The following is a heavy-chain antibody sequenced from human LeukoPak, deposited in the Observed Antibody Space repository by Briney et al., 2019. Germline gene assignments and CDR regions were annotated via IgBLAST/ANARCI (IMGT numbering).Heavy chain of an antibody. V-gene: IGHV4-38-2*01. J-gene: IGHJ4*02. CDR2: IYHSGST. Sequence: SETLSLTCAVSGYSISSGYYWGWIRQPPGKGLEWIGSIYHSGSTYYNPSLKSRVTISVDTSKNQFSLKLSSVTAADTAVYYCARFLEWLLLDYWGQGTLVTVSS. D-gene: IGHD3-3*01. CDR3: ARFLEWLLLDY. CDR1: GYSISSGYY.